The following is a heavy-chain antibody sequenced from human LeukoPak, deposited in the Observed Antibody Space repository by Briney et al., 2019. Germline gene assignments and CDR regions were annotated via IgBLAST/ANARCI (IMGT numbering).Heavy chain of an antibody. D-gene: IGHD5-24*01. CDR2: INHSGST. J-gene: IGHJ4*02. Sequence: SETLSLTCAVYGGSFSGYYWSWIRQPPGKGLEWIGEINHSGSTNYNPSLKSRVTISVDTSKNQFSLKLSSVTAADTAVYYCARARVERWLQSRNFDYWGQGTLVTVSS. CDR3: ARARVERWLQSRNFDY. CDR1: GGSFSGYY. V-gene: IGHV4-34*01.